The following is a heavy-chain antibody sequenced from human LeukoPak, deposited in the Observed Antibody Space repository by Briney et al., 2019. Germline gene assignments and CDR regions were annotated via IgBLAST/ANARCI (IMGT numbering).Heavy chain of an antibody. CDR1: EFTFSNYW. J-gene: IGHJ5*02. CDR2: IKQDGSKK. CDR3: AKSGIADTVYNWFDP. Sequence: GGSLRLSCAASEFTFSNYWMSWVRQAPGKGLEWVANIKQDGSKKYYVDSVKGRFTISRDNSKNTLYVQMNSLRAEDTAVYYCAKSGIADTVYNWFDPWGQGTLVTVSS. D-gene: IGHD6-13*01. V-gene: IGHV3-7*03.